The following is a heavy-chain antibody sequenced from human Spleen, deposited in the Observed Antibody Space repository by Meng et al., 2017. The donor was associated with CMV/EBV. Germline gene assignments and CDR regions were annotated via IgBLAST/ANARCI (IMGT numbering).Heavy chain of an antibody. CDR3: ARDVNSIDIVVVPAAET. V-gene: IGHV3-11*04. CDR2: ISSSGSTI. D-gene: IGHD2-2*01. CDR1: GFTFSDYY. Sequence: GESLKISCVTSGFTFSDYYMSWIRQAPGKGLEWISYISSSGSTIFYADSVKGRFTISRDNARNSLYLQMNSLKGEHTAVYYCARDVNSIDIVVVPAAETRGQGTRVTVSS. J-gene: IGHJ4*02.